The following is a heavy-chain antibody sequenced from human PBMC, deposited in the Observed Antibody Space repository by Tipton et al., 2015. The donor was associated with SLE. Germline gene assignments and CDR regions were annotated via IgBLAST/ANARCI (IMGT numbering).Heavy chain of an antibody. V-gene: IGHV1-46*01. J-gene: IGHJ4*02. CDR2: INPSGDST. D-gene: IGHD3-16*01. CDR3: ARGGGGLQY. Sequence: QSGPEVKKPGASVKVSCKASGYTFTNYYIHWVRQAPGQGLEWMGMINPSGDSTNYAQKFQGRVTMTSDTSTSTVHMESSSLRSEDTAVYYCARGGGGLQYWGQGTLVTVSA. CDR1: GYTFTNYY.